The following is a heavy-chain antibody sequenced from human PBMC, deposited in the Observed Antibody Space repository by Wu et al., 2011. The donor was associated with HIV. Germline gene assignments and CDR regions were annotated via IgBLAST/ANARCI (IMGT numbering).Heavy chain of an antibody. CDR1: SYTFISYG. Sequence: QVQLVQSGAEVKKSGASVKVSCKASSYTFISYGISWVRQAPGQGLEWMGWISGYNGDTKYAQKLQGRVTMTTDTSTSTAYMELRSLRSDDTAVYFCARASDPTTVTTWRRPHFDYWGQGPWHRLL. V-gene: IGHV1-18*01. D-gene: IGHD4-17*01. CDR2: ISGYNGDT. J-gene: IGHJ4*02. CDR3: ARASDPTTVTTWRRPHFDY.